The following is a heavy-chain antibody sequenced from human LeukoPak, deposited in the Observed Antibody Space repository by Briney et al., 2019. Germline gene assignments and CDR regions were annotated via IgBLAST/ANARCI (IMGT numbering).Heavy chain of an antibody. D-gene: IGHD4-23*01. J-gene: IGHJ4*02. CDR2: ISSSSSYI. CDR1: GFTFSSYS. CDR3: AKSVTQVDY. Sequence: GGSLRLSCAASGFTFSSYSMNWVRQAPGKGLEWVSSISSSSSYIYYADSVKGRFTISRDNAKNSLYLHMNSLRAEDTAVYYCAKSVTQVDYWGQGPLVTVSS. V-gene: IGHV3-21*01.